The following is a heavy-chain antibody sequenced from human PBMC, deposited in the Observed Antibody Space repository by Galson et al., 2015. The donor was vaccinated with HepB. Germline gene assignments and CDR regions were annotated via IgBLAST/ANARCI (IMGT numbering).Heavy chain of an antibody. CDR3: ARGIAAAGNPNWFDP. CDR1: GFTFSAHS. V-gene: IGHV3-30*04. Sequence: SLRLSCAASGFTFSAHSMHWLRQAPGKGLEWVAVISHDDESIYYVDSVKGRFTISRDNSKSTLYLQMSSLRTEDAAVYYCARGIAAAGNPNWFDPWGQGTLVTVSS. D-gene: IGHD6-13*01. CDR2: ISHDDESI. J-gene: IGHJ5*02.